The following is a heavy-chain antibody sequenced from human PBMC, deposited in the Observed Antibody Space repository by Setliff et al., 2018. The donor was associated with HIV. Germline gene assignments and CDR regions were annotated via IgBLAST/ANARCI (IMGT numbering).Heavy chain of an antibody. CDR1: GYTFTTYY. V-gene: IGHV1-46*01. CDR2: LNPSEGTT. CDR3: ARVEGATATLTD. Sequence: ASVKVSCKASGYTFTTYYIHWVRQAPGQGLEWMGILNPSEGTTSFAQRFQGRVTMTRDTSTRTVYMKLSSLRSEDTAVYYCARVEGATATLTDWGQGTLVTVSS. J-gene: IGHJ4*02. D-gene: IGHD1-26*01.